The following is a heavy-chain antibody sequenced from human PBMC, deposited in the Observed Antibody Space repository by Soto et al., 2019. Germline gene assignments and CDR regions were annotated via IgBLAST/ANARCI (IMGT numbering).Heavy chain of an antibody. CDR3: PRIRGMLLGSFDV. CDR2: IHPVYNPT. J-gene: IGHJ3*01. CDR1: GGSFKNNA. V-gene: IGHV1-69*06. Sequence: QEKLVQTGAEVKKPGSSVKVSCRTSGGSFKNNAFSCVRQAPGQGLEWMGQIHPVYNPTQYAGKFLGRLTITADKSTSTLHMQLSPLRSDDTAVYYCPRIRGMLLGSFDVWGQGTTVSVSS. D-gene: IGHD3-16*01.